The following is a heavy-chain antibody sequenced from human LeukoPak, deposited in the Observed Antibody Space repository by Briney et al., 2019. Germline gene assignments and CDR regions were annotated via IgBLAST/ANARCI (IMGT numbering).Heavy chain of an antibody. CDR1: GFSFSSYG. V-gene: IGHV3-30*03. D-gene: IGHD3-10*01. Sequence: GGSLRLSCAASGFSFSSYGMHWVRQAPGKGLEWVAGISFVGSNKYYADSLKGRFTISRDNSKNTLYMQMNSLRIEDTAVYYCCGGLFYCDYLGQGTLVTVSS. CDR3: CGGLFYCDY. J-gene: IGHJ4*02. CDR2: ISFVGSNK.